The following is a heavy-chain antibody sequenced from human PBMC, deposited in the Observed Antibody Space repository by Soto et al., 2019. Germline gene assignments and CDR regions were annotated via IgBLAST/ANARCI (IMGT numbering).Heavy chain of an antibody. J-gene: IGHJ5*02. Sequence: QVQLVQSGAEVKKPGASVKVSCKASGYTFTSYGISWVRQASGQGLEWMGWISAYNGNTKYAQKLQGSVTMTTDTSTSTAYMELRSLRSDDTAVYYWARDEAYKWNDGGWFDPWGQGTLVTVSS. D-gene: IGHD1-1*01. V-gene: IGHV1-18*01. CDR3: ARDEAYKWNDGGWFDP. CDR2: ISAYNGNT. CDR1: GYTFTSYG.